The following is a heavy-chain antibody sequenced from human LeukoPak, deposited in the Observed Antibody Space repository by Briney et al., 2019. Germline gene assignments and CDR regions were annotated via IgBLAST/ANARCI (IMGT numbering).Heavy chain of an antibody. CDR2: ISYDGSNK. Sequence: GGSLRLSCAASGFTFSSFAMHWVRQAPGKGLEWVADISYDGSNKYYADSVKGRFTISRDNSKNTLFLQMNSLRPEDTAVYYCASPGIAVAGSFDYWGQGTLVTVSS. D-gene: IGHD6-19*01. CDR1: GFTFSSFA. CDR3: ASPGIAVAGSFDY. V-gene: IGHV3-30-3*01. J-gene: IGHJ4*02.